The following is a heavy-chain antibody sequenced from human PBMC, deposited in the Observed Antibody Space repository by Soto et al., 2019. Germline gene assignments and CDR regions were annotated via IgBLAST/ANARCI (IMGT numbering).Heavy chain of an antibody. CDR2: IYYSGST. J-gene: IGHJ5*02. CDR3: ARARHYYDSSGYYANWFDP. V-gene: IGHV4-61*01. CDR1: GYSISSGYY. D-gene: IGHD3-22*01. Sequence: MSSETLSLTCAVSGYSISSGYYWGWIRQPPGKGLEWIGYIYYSGSTNYNPSLKSRVTISVDTSKNQFSLKLSSVTAADTAVYYCARARHYYDSSGYYANWFDPWGQGTLVTVSS.